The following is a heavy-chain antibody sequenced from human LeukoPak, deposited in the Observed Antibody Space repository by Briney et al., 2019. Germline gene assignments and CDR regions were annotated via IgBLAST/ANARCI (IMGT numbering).Heavy chain of an antibody. CDR2: ISSSSSYI. CDR3: ARARVGATQGGLVGYYFDY. J-gene: IGHJ4*02. CDR1: GFTFSSYS. D-gene: IGHD1-26*01. V-gene: IGHV3-21*01. Sequence: GGSLRLSCAASGFTFSSYSMNWVRQAPGKGLEWVSSISSSSSYIYYADSVKGRFTISRDNAKNSLYLQMNSLRAEDTAVYYCARARVGATQGGLVGYYFDYWGQGTLVTVSS.